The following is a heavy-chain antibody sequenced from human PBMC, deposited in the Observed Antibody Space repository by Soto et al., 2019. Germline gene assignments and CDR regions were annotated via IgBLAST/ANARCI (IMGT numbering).Heavy chain of an antibody. Sequence: QMQLQESGSGLVKPSQTLSLTCAVSGGSINSDRYSWTWIRQPPGAGLEWIGHMYHTGTTYYNPSLKSRATMSVDTSKNQFSLKLSSVTAADTAIYYCAKGINYYDSSGDSWFDPWGQGTLVTVSS. J-gene: IGHJ5*02. D-gene: IGHD3-22*01. CDR3: AKGINYYDSSGDSWFDP. V-gene: IGHV4-30-2*01. CDR1: GGSINSDRYS. CDR2: MYHTGTT.